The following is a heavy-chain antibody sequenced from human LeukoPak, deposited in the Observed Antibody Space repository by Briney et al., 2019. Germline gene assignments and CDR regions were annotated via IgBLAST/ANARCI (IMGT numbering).Heavy chain of an antibody. CDR1: GFTVSSNY. D-gene: IGHD6-13*01. Sequence: GGSLRLSCAASGFTVSSNYMSWVRQAPGEGLEWVSVIYSGGSTYYADSVKGRFTISRDNSKNTLYLQMNSLRAEDTAVYYCAPGGSSWMGHFDYWGQGTLVTVSS. CDR2: IYSGGST. J-gene: IGHJ4*02. CDR3: APGGSSWMGHFDY. V-gene: IGHV3-66*01.